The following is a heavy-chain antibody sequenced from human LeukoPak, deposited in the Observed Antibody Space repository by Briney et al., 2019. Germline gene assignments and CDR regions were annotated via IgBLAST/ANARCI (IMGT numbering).Heavy chain of an antibody. CDR1: SGSFSGYY. V-gene: IGHV4-34*01. CDR3: ARSLRWSPFDY. D-gene: IGHD4-23*01. Sequence: PSETLSLTCAVYSGSFSGYYWSWIRQPPGKGLEWIGEINHSGSTNYNPSLKSRVTISVDTSKNQFSLKLSSVTAADTAVYYCARSLRWSPFDYWGQGTLVTVSS. J-gene: IGHJ4*02. CDR2: INHSGST.